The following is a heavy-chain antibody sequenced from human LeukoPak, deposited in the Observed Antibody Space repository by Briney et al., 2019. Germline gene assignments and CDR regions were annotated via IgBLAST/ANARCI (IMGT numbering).Heavy chain of an antibody. CDR3: ARGDSSASNWFDP. CDR1: GGSISSYY. CDR2: IYYSGSS. Sequence: PSETLSLTCTVSGGSISSYYWNWIRQPPGRGLEWIGYIYYSGSSNYNPSLKSRVTISVDTSKNQFSLKLRSVTAADTAVYYCARGDSSASNWFDPWGQGTLVTVSS. D-gene: IGHD3-22*01. J-gene: IGHJ5*02. V-gene: IGHV4-59*01.